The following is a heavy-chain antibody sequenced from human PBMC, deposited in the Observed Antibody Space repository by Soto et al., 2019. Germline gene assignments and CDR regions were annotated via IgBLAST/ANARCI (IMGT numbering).Heavy chain of an antibody. CDR3: ARGGDYYDSSGYYYVGNFDY. J-gene: IGHJ4*02. Sequence: QVQLQESGPGLVKPWETLSLTCTVSGGSISSYYWSWIRQPAGKGLEWVSYISSSGSTIYYADSVKGRFTISRDNAKNSLCLQMNSLRAEDTAVYYCARGGDYYDSSGYYYVGNFDYWGQGTLVTVSS. CDR1: GGSISSYY. D-gene: IGHD3-22*01. CDR2: ISSSGSTI. V-gene: IGHV3-11*04.